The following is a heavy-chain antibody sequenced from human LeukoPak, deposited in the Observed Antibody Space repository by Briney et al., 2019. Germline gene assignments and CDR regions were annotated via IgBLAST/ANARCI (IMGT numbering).Heavy chain of an antibody. CDR1: GFTFSGYY. CDR3: AREPSGSGGYDY. CDR2: ISPNSGGT. Sequence: GASVKVSCKASGFTFSGYYMHWGRQAPGQGLEWMAWISPNSGGTNYVQKFQGRVTVTRDTSISTDYMEISGLTSDDTALYYCAREPSGSGGYDYWGQGTLVTVSS. J-gene: IGHJ4*02. D-gene: IGHD3-10*01. V-gene: IGHV1-2*02.